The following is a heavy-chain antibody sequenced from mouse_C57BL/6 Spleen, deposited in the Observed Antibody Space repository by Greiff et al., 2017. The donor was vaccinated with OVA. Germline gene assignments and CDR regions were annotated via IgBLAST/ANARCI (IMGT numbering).Heavy chain of an antibody. Sequence: VQLKESGGGLVKPGGSLKLSCAASGFTFSDYGMHWVRQAPEKGLEWVAYISSGSSTIYYADTVKGRFTISRDNAKNTLFLQMTSLRSEDTAMYYCARNEYFDYWGQGTTLTVSS. CDR1: GFTFSDYG. CDR3: ARNEYFDY. J-gene: IGHJ2*01. CDR2: ISSGSSTI. V-gene: IGHV5-17*01.